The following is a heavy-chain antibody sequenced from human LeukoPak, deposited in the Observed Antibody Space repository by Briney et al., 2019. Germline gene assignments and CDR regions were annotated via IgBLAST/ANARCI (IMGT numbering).Heavy chain of an antibody. D-gene: IGHD3-22*01. Sequence: GSLRLSCAASGFTFSSYEMNWIRQPPGKGLEWIGSIYYSGSTYYNPSLKSRVTISVDTSKNQFSLKLSSVTAADTAVYYCARHAYYDSSGTTTADWFDPWGQGTLVTVSS. V-gene: IGHV4-39*01. CDR3: ARHAYYDSSGTTTADWFDP. CDR1: GFTFSSYE. J-gene: IGHJ5*02. CDR2: IYYSGST.